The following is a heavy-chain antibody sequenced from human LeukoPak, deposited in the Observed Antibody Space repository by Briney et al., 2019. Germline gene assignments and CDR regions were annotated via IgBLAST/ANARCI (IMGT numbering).Heavy chain of an antibody. J-gene: IGHJ5*02. CDR2: IDHSGST. V-gene: IGHV4-34*01. CDR1: CGSFGGYY. D-gene: IGHD6-6*01. Sequence: SPSQSLTHAVYCGSFGGYYSSCIRLPPGEWLGWLVEIDHSGSTNDNPSLKSRVTISVDTSKNQFSLKLSSVTAADTAVYYWARGRPLFEYPVRPYNWFDPWGQGTLVTVSS. CDR3: ARGRPLFEYPVRPYNWFDP.